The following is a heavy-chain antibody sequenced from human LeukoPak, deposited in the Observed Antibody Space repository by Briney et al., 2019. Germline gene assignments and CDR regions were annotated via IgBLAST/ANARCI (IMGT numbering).Heavy chain of an antibody. CDR1: GFTFSDHY. CDR3: ARETYDSSGYYFYFDY. J-gene: IGHJ4*02. CDR2: TRNKANSYTT. D-gene: IGHD3-22*01. Sequence: GGSLRLSCAASGFTFSDHYMDWVRQAPGKGLEWVGRTRNKANSYTTEYAASVKGRFTISRDDSKNSLYLQMNSLKTEDTAVYYCARETYDSSGYYFYFDYWGQGTPVTVSS. V-gene: IGHV3-72*01.